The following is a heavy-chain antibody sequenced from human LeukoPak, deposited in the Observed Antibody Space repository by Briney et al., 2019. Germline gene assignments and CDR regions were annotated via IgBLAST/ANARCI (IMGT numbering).Heavy chain of an antibody. V-gene: IGHV4-39*07. CDR2: IHYSGST. CDR1: GGSISSSSYY. CDR3: ARGFGDPYYDFWSGYYIGPSNWFDP. D-gene: IGHD3-3*01. Sequence: SETLSLTCTVSGGSISSSSYYWGWIRQPPGKGLEWIGGIHYSGSTYYNPSLKSRVTISVDTSKNQFSLKLSSVTAADTAVYYCARGFGDPYYDFWSGYYIGPSNWFDPWGQGTLVTVSS. J-gene: IGHJ5*02.